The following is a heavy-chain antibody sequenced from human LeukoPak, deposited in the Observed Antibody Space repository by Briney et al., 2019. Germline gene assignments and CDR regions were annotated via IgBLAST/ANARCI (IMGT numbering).Heavy chain of an antibody. CDR2: ISSGGFTI. V-gene: IGHV3-48*03. CDR3: AKDRLVVTAGDY. D-gene: IGHD2-21*02. CDR1: GFTFSSYE. J-gene: IGHJ4*02. Sequence: QPGGSLRLSCAASGFTFSSYEMNWVRQAPGKGLEWVSYISSGGFTIYYADSVKGRFTISRDNAKNTLYLQMNSLRAEDTAVYYCAKDRLVVTAGDYWGQGTLVTVSS.